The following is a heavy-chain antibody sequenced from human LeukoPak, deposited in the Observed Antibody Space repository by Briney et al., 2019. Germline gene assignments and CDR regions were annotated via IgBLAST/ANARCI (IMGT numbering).Heavy chain of an antibody. V-gene: IGHV1-8*01. D-gene: IGHD2-2*01. CDR1: GYTFTSYD. CDR2: MNPNSGNT. CDR3: ARAKPYYSSTSWFSYYYYMDV. J-gene: IGHJ6*03. Sequence: ASVKVSCKASGYTFTSYDTNWVRQVTGQGLEWMGWMNPNSGNTGHAQKFQGRVTMTMNTSINTAYMELSSLRSEDTAVYYCARAKPYYSSTSWFSYYYYMDVWGQGTTVTVSS.